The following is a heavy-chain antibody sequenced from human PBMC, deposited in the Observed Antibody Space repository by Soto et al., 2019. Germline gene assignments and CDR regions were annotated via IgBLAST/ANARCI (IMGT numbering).Heavy chain of an antibody. V-gene: IGHV1-18*01. D-gene: IGHD3-22*01. CDR3: ARGPTDYYDNSGDYFLDY. CDR2: ISTYNGNT. J-gene: IGHJ4*02. Sequence: QVQLVQSGAEVKKPGASVKVSCKASGYTFTTYGMSWVRQAPGQGLAWMGGISTYNGNTKYAERLQGRVTMTTDTTTSNDYMELRSLRSDDTAVYYCARGPTDYYDNSGDYFLDYWGQGTLVTVSS. CDR1: GYTFTTYG.